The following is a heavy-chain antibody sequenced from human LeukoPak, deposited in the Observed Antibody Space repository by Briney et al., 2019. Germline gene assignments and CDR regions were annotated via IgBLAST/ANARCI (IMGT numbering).Heavy chain of an antibody. D-gene: IGHD3-9*01. Sequence: GGSLRLSCAVSGFTFSNYSMNWVRQARGKGLEWVSFISSSGSTIYYAASVKGRFTISRDNAKNSLNLQMNSLRAEDTAVYYCAREGNYDILTGYFTPRYFSYYYMDVWGKGTTVTVSS. V-gene: IGHV3-48*01. CDR2: ISSSGSTI. CDR3: AREGNYDILTGYFTPRYFSYYYMDV. J-gene: IGHJ6*03. CDR1: GFTFSNYS.